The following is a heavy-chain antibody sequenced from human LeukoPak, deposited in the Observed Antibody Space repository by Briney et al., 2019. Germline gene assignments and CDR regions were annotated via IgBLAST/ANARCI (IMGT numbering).Heavy chain of an antibody. CDR1: GFTFSSYG. V-gene: IGHV3-30*03. D-gene: IGHD3-10*01. CDR3: TRDRQGSRTYSTDY. CDR2: ISYDGSNK. Sequence: PGRSLRLSCAASGFTFSSYGMHWVRQAPGKGLEWVAVISYDGSNKYYADSVKGRFTISRDNAKNSLYLHMNSLRAEDSAVYYCTRDRQGSRTYSTDYWGQGTLVTVSS. J-gene: IGHJ4*02.